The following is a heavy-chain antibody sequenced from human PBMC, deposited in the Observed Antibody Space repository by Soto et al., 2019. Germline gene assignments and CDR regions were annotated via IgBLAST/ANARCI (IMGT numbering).Heavy chain of an antibody. CDR3: TRDTPDILTGYYAFDI. Sequence: GGSLRLSCTASGFTFGDYAMSWFRQAPGKGLEWVGFIRSKAYGGTTEYAASVKGRFTISRDDSKSIAHLQMNSLKTEDTAVYYCTRDTPDILTGYYAFDIWGQGTMVTVSS. V-gene: IGHV3-49*03. J-gene: IGHJ3*02. D-gene: IGHD3-9*01. CDR1: GFTFGDYA. CDR2: IRSKAYGGTT.